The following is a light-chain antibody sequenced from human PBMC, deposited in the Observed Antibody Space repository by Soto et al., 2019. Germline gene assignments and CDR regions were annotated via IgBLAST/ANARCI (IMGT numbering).Light chain of an antibody. J-gene: IGLJ2*01. CDR2: YDS. V-gene: IGLV3-21*04. Sequence: SYELTQPPSVSVAPGQTARITCGGNNIGSKSVSWYQQKPGQAPVLVIYYDSDRPSGIPERFSGSNSGNTATLTISRVEAGDEADYYCQVWDSSSDLVVFGGGTKLTVL. CDR3: QVWDSSSDLVV. CDR1: NIGSKS.